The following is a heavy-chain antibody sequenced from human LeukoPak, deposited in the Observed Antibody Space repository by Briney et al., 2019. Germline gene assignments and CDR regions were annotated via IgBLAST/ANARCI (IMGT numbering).Heavy chain of an antibody. CDR2: ISGSGGST. Sequence: GGSLRLSCAASGFTFSSYAMSWIRQAPGKGLEWVSAISGSGGSTYYADSVKGRFTISRDNSKNTLYLQMNSLRAEDTAVYYCAKGYGSGSSRYYFDYWGQGTLVTVSS. D-gene: IGHD3-10*01. V-gene: IGHV3-23*01. CDR3: AKGYGSGSSRYYFDY. J-gene: IGHJ4*02. CDR1: GFTFSSYA.